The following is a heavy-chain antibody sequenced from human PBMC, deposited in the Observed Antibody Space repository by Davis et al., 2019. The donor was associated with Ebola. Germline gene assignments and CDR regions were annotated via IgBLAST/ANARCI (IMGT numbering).Heavy chain of an antibody. CDR2: ISYDGSNK. Sequence: PGGSLRLSCAASGFTFSSYGMHWVRQAPGKGLEWVAVISYDGSNKYYADSVKCRFTISRDNSKNTLYLQMNSLRAEDTAVYYCAKDRAGYSSGGSCYLRGFYYYYYGMDVWGQGTTVTVSS. CDR1: GFTFSSYG. V-gene: IGHV3-30*18. CDR3: AKDRAGYSSGGSCYLRGFYYYYYGMDV. J-gene: IGHJ6*02. D-gene: IGHD2-15*01.